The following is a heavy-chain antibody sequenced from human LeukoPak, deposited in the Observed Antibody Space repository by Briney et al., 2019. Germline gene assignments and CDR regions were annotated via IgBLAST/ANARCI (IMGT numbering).Heavy chain of an antibody. D-gene: IGHD1-20*01. CDR2: IYRGGDT. CDR1: GFTVSSTY. CDR3: ARMVTGWPNWIDA. Sequence: PGGSLRLSCAASGFTVSSTYMSWVRQAPGKGLEWVSVIYRGGDTEYADSVRGRFSIDRDISKNTLYLQMNKLRVEDTAVYYCARMVTGWPNWIDAWGQGTMVTVSS. J-gene: IGHJ5*02. V-gene: IGHV3-66*01.